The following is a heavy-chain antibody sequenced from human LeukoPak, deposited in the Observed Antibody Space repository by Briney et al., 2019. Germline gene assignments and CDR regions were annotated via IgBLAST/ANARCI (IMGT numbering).Heavy chain of an antibody. V-gene: IGHV1-69*13. Sequence: SVKVSCKASGGTFISYAISWVRLTPGQGLEWMGGIIPIFGTASYAQKFQGRVTITADESTSTAYMELSSLRSEDTAVYYCARDLRLGYSGSYYYAFDIWGQGTMVTVSS. J-gene: IGHJ3*02. CDR1: GGTFISYA. CDR2: IIPIFGTA. D-gene: IGHD1-26*01. CDR3: ARDLRLGYSGSYYYAFDI.